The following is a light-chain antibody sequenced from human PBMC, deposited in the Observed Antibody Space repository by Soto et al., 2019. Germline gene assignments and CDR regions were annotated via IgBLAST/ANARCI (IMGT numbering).Light chain of an antibody. J-gene: IGKJ2*01. CDR3: QQYFNTPFT. V-gene: IGKV4-1*01. Sequence: DIVMTQSPDSLAVSLGGRATINCKSSQRIKYSSNGENCVAWYQQKAGQPPRLILYWASTRNSGVPDRFSGSGSGTDFTLTISSLQAEDVAVYYCQQYFNTPFTFGRGTKVEI. CDR2: WAS. CDR1: QRIKYSSNGENC.